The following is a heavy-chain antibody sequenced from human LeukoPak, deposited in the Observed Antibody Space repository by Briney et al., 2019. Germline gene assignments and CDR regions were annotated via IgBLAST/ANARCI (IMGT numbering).Heavy chain of an antibody. Sequence: KTSETLSLTCAVSGGSISSGGYSWSWIRQPPGKGLEWIGYIYHSGSTYYNPSLKSRVTISVDRSKNQFSLKLSSVTAADTAVYYFARGPYGAHSGGYYFDYWGQGTLVTVSS. CDR1: GGSISSGGYS. V-gene: IGHV4-30-2*01. CDR2: IYHSGST. J-gene: IGHJ4*02. CDR3: ARGPYGAHSGGYYFDY. D-gene: IGHD4-17*01.